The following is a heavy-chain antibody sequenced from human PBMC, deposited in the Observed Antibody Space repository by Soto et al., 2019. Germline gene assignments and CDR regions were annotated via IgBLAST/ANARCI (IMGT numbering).Heavy chain of an antibody. J-gene: IGHJ4*02. Sequence: PGGSLRFSCAASGFTFSDYGLSWVRQAPGKGLEWVSSISGSRGSTTYYAGSVKGRFTISRDNSKNTLYLQMNSLRVEDTAVYYCAQDRGCSGSTCYQAYWGPGTLVTVSS. CDR2: ISGSRGSTT. V-gene: IGHV3-23*01. D-gene: IGHD2-2*01. CDR3: AQDRGCSGSTCYQAY. CDR1: GFTFSDYG.